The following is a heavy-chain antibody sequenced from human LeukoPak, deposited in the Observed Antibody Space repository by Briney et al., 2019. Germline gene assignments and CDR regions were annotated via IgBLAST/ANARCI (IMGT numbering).Heavy chain of an antibody. Sequence: GRSLRLSCAASGFTLSSFVMHWVRQAPGKGLEYVSATSSDGGNTYYVNSVKGRFTISRDNSKNTVYLQMGSLRAEDTAVYYCARGEGNWNFADYWGQGTLVTVSS. CDR2: TSSDGGNT. V-gene: IGHV3-64*01. J-gene: IGHJ4*02. CDR1: GFTLSSFV. D-gene: IGHD1-7*01. CDR3: ARGEGNWNFADY.